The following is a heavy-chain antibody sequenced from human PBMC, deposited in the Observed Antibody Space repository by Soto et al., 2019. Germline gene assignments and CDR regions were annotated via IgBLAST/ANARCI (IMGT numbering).Heavy chain of an antibody. J-gene: IGHJ5*02. D-gene: IGHD2-8*01. V-gene: IGHV2-5*01. CDR2: IYWNDAQ. CDR1: GFSLSASGVA. CDR3: AQRGRYCPNGVCFLNWFDP. Sequence: SVPTLVNPTQTLTLTCTVSGFSLSASGVAVGWIRQPPGKALEWLALIYWNDAQSYSPSLKNRLTITKDTSRNQVVLTMTNMDPADTATSYCAQRGRYCPNGVCFLNWFDPWGQGILVTASS.